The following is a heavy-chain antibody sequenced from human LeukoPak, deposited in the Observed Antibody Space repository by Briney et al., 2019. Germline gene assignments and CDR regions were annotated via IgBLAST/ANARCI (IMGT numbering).Heavy chain of an antibody. J-gene: IGHJ4*02. V-gene: IGHV3-30*04. CDR3: AREVYYYGSGSYYCDY. Sequence: GSTLVLSCAASGFTFSSYAMRWVRQAPGKGLEWVAVISCDGSNKYYADSVKGRFTISRDNSKNTLYLQMNSLRAEDTAVYYCAREVYYYGSGSYYCDYWGQGTLVTVSS. CDR2: ISCDGSNK. CDR1: GFTFSSYA. D-gene: IGHD3-10*01.